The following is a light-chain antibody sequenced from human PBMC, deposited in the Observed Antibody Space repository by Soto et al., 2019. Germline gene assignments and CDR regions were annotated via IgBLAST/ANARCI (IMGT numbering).Light chain of an antibody. V-gene: IGKV1-39*01. J-gene: IGKJ1*01. CDR1: QSISRY. Sequence: IQMTQSPSFRSQSLGDRVTITCRASQSISRYLNWYQQKPGEAPKLLISAASSLQSGVPSRFSDSASGTDFTLTISSLKNEDLATYDGQQRYSIARTFGQGTKVDIK. CDR2: AAS. CDR3: QQRYSIART.